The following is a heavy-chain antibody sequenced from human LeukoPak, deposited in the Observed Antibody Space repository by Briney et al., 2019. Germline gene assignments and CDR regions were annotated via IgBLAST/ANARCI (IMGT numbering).Heavy chain of an antibody. CDR3: ARGSFLGTSSWFDP. CDR1: GYTFTSYY. Sequence: GASVKVSCKASGYTFTSYYMHWVRQAPGQGLEWMGWISPNRGDTNYAQKFKGRVTMTTDTSLNTIYMELSSLRLDDTAVYFCARGSFLGTSSWFDPWGQGTLVTVSS. V-gene: IGHV1-2*02. CDR2: ISPNRGDT. D-gene: IGHD2-8*01. J-gene: IGHJ5*02.